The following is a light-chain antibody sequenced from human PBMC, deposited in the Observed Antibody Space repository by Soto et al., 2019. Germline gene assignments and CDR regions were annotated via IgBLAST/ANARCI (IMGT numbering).Light chain of an antibody. Sequence: EIVMTQSPASLSVSPGERATLSCRASQNVNSNLAWYQQKPGQAPRFLIYGASTRATGIPARFSGSGSGTEFTLTISSLQSEDFAVYYCQQYGSSSWTFGQGTKVDI. CDR3: QQYGSSSWT. CDR2: GAS. J-gene: IGKJ1*01. V-gene: IGKV3-15*01. CDR1: QNVNSN.